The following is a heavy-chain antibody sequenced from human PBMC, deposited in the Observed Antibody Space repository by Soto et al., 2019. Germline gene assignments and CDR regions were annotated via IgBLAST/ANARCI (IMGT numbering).Heavy chain of an antibody. D-gene: IGHD2-15*01. CDR2: INHSGST. V-gene: IGHV4-34*01. Sequence: SETLSLTCAVYGGSFSGYYWSWIRQPPGKGLEWIGEINHSGSTNYNPSLKSRVTISVDTSKNQFSLKLSSVTAADTAVYYCARAATKVVVVVAATYYFDYWGQGTLVTVSS. J-gene: IGHJ4*02. CDR1: GGSFSGYY. CDR3: ARAATKVVVVVAATYYFDY.